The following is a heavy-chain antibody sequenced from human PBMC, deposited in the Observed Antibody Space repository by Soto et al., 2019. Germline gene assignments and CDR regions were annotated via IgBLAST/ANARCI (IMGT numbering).Heavy chain of an antibody. CDR2: ISCSGGST. CDR3: AKSGYDFWSGVYHYGMDV. CDR1: GFTFSSYA. V-gene: IGHV3-23*01. Sequence: GGSLRLSCAASGFTFSSYAMSWVRQAPGKGLEWVSAISCSGGSTYYADSVKGRFTISRDNSKNTLYLQMNSLRAEDTAVYYCAKSGYDFWSGVYHYGMDVWGQGTTVTVSS. J-gene: IGHJ6*02. D-gene: IGHD3-3*01.